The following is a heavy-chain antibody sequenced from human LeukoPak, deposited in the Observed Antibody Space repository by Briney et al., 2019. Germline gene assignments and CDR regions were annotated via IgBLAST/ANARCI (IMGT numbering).Heavy chain of an antibody. J-gene: IGHJ4*02. CDR1: GFTVSSNY. CDR2: IYSGGST. Sequence: GGSLRLSCAASGFTVSSNYMSWVRQAPGKGLEWVSVIYSGGSTYYADSVKGRFTISRDNSKNTLYLQMNSLRAEDTAVYYCARWGPRYCSSTSCIDYRGQGTLVTVSS. D-gene: IGHD2-2*01. CDR3: ARWGPRYCSSTSCIDY. V-gene: IGHV3-66*01.